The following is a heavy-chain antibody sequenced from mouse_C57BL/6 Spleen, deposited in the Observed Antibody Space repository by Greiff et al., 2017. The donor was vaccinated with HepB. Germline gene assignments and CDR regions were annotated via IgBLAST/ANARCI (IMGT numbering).Heavy chain of an antibody. D-gene: IGHD1-1*01. CDR2: IYPGDGDT. J-gene: IGHJ2*01. CDR1: GYAFSSYW. Sequence: QVQLQQSGAELVKPGASVKISCKASGYAFSSYWMNWVKQRPGKGLEWIGQIYPGDGDTNYNGKFKGKATLTADKSSSTAYMQLSSLTSEDSAVYFCAREGIITTVVATDYWGQGTTLTVSS. CDR3: AREGIITTVVATDY. V-gene: IGHV1-80*01.